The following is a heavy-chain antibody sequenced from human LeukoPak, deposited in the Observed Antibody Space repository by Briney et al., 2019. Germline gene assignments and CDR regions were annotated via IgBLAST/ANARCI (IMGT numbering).Heavy chain of an antibody. D-gene: IGHD3-10*02. CDR2: IYYSGST. V-gene: IGHV4-59*12. Sequence: SSETLSLTCTVSGGSISSYYWSWIRQPPGKGLEWIGYIYYSGSTNYNPSLKSRVTISVDTSKNQFSLKLSSVTAADTAVYYCARRVRGVISLPYYYYMDVWGKGTTVTISS. J-gene: IGHJ6*03. CDR1: GGSISSYY. CDR3: ARRVRGVISLPYYYYMDV.